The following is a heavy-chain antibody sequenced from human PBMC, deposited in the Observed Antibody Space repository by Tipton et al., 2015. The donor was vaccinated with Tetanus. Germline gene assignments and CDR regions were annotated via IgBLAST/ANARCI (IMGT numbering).Heavy chain of an antibody. CDR2: ISGSGGST. V-gene: IGHV3-23*01. D-gene: IGHD1-7*01. CDR1: GFTFSSYA. CDR3: ASRGWVGVTYWNYELDDY. Sequence: SLRLSCAASGFTFSSYAMSWVRQAPGKGLEWVSAISGSGGSTYYADSVKGRFTISRDNSKNTLYLQMNSLRAEDTAVYYCASRGWVGVTYWNYELDDYWGQGTLVTVSS. J-gene: IGHJ4*02.